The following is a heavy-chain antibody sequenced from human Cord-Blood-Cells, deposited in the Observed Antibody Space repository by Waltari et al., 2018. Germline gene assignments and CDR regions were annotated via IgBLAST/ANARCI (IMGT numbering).Heavy chain of an antibody. CDR1: GGSFSGYY. Sequence: QVQLQQWGAGLLKPSETLSLTCAVYGGSFSGYYWSWIRQPPGKGLEWIGEINHSASTNSNPSLKSRVTISVDTSKNQFSLKLSSVTAADTAVYYCARVDPDYYYGSGSYFDYWGQGTLVTVSS. V-gene: IGHV4-34*01. J-gene: IGHJ4*02. CDR3: ARVDPDYYYGSGSYFDY. CDR2: INHSAST. D-gene: IGHD3-10*01.